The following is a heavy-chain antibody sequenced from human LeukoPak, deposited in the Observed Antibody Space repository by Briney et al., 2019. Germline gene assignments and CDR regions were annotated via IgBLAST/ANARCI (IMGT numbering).Heavy chain of an antibody. V-gene: IGHV3-30-3*01. CDR3: ARGNLRGYYYGSGSYNDAFDI. CDR2: ISYDGSNK. Sequence: GGSLRLSCAASGFTFSSYAIHWVRQAPGKGLEWVAVISYDGSNKYYADSVKGRFTISRDNAKNSLYLQMNSLRAEDTAVYYCARGNLRGYYYGSGSYNDAFDIWGQGTMVTVSS. J-gene: IGHJ3*02. D-gene: IGHD3-10*01. CDR1: GFTFSSYA.